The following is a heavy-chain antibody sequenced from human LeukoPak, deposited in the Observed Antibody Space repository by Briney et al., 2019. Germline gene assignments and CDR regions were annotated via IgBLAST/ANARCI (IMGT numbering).Heavy chain of an antibody. CDR2: MNPNSGNT. CDR1: GYTFTSYD. Sequence: GASVRVSCKASGYTFTSYDINWVRQATGQGLEWMGWMNPNSGNTGYAQKFQGRVTMTRNTSISTAYMELSGLRSEDTAVYYCASQVAVAGKGEPDYWGQGTLVTVSS. J-gene: IGHJ4*02. V-gene: IGHV1-8*01. CDR3: ASQVAVAGKGEPDY. D-gene: IGHD6-19*01.